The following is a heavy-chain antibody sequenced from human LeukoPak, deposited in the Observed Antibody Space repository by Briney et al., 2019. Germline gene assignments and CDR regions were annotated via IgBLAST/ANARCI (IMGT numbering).Heavy chain of an antibody. J-gene: IGHJ3*02. CDR3: ARDLLRYYYDSSGYYESHDAFDI. D-gene: IGHD3-22*01. V-gene: IGHV4-39*07. CDR1: GGSISSSSYY. Sequence: PSETLSLTCTVSGGSISSSSYYWGWIRQPPGKGLEWIGSIYYSGSIYYNPSLKSRVTISIDTSKNQFSLKLSSVTAADTAVYYCARDLLRYYYDSSGYYESHDAFDIWGQGTMVTVSS. CDR2: IYYSGSI.